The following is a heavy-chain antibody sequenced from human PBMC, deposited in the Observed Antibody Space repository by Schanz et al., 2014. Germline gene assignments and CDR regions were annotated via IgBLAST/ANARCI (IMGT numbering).Heavy chain of an antibody. CDR2: ITRQGTT. J-gene: IGHJ1*01. CDR1: GFTVNNYA. V-gene: IGHV3-23*01. CDR3: ARDTAQSCIGPSCFEYFQH. D-gene: IGHD2-2*01. Sequence: EVQLLESGGGLVQPGGSLRLSCTVSGFTVNNYAMNWVRQAPGRGLEWVSGITRQGTTYYADFVKGRFSNSRDLSSNTLYLQMNSLRADDSAIYYCARDTAQSCIGPSCFEYFQHWGQGALVTVSS.